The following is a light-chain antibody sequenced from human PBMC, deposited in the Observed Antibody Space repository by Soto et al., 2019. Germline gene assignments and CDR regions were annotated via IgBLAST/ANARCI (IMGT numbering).Light chain of an antibody. CDR1: QGVTTN. CDR3: QQYGSSPIT. CDR2: DVS. V-gene: IGKV3-20*01. J-gene: IGKJ5*01. Sequence: TQSPGTLSVSPGERATLSCRAAQGVTTNFAWYQQKSGQSPRLLIYDVSNRATGVPARFSGSGSGTDFTLTISRLEPEDFAAYYCQQYGSSPITFGQGTRLEI.